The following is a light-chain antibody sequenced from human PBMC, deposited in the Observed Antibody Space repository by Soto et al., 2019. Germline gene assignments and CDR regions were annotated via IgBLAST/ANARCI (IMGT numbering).Light chain of an antibody. CDR3: QQRSNWYT. CDR1: QSISNTY. Sequence: EIMLTQSPGTLSLSPGERATLSCRASQSISNTYLVWYQQKPGQAPRLLIYGASSRASGIPDRFSGSGSGTDFTLTINRLEPEDFALYYCQQRSNWYTFGPGTNLEIK. CDR2: GAS. V-gene: IGKV3D-20*02. J-gene: IGKJ2*01.